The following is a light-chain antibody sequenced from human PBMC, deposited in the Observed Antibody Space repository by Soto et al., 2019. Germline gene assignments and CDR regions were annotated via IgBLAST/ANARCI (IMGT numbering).Light chain of an antibody. J-gene: IGKJ3*01. Sequence: EIVLTQSPATLSLSPGERATLSCRASQSVSSDLAWYQQRPGQAPKLLIYDASNRATGIPARFSGSGSGTDFTLTISSLEPEDFAVYYCQQRSNWPLVFGPGTKVDIK. CDR2: DAS. CDR3: QQRSNWPLV. V-gene: IGKV3-11*01. CDR1: QSVSSD.